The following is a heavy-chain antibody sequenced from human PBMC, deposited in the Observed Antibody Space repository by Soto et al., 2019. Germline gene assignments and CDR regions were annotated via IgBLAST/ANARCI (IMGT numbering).Heavy chain of an antibody. CDR2: FDPEDGET. Sequence: ASVKVSCKVSGYTLTELSMHWVRQAPGKGLEWMGGFDPEDGETIYAQKFQGRVTMTEDTSTDTAYMELSSLRSEDTAVYYCATGRPYIVATSDDAFDIWGQGTMVTVSS. CDR3: ATGRPYIVATSDDAFDI. V-gene: IGHV1-24*01. J-gene: IGHJ3*02. CDR1: GYTLTELS. D-gene: IGHD5-12*01.